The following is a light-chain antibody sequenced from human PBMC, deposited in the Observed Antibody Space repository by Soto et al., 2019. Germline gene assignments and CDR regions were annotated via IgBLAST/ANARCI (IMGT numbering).Light chain of an antibody. J-gene: IGKJ4*01. V-gene: IGKV3-15*01. CDR1: QSVSSY. Sequence: EIVMTQSPVTLSLSPGERATLSCRASQSVSSYLAWYQQKPGQAPRLLIYGASTGATGIPARFSGSGSGTEFILTISSLQSEDFAVYYCQQYSKWPLTFGGGTKVDIK. CDR3: QQYSKWPLT. CDR2: GAS.